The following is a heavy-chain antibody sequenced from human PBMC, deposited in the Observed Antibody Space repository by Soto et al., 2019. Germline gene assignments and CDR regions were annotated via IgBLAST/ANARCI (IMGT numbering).Heavy chain of an antibody. D-gene: IGHD2-2*01. Sequence: PSETLSLTCAVSGGSISSGGYSWSWIRQPPGKGLEWIGYIYHSGGTYYNPSLKSRVTISVDRSKNQFSRKLSSVTAADTAVYYCARDGRYCSSTSCYPLGFDPWGQGTLVTVSS. CDR1: GGSISSGGYS. J-gene: IGHJ5*02. V-gene: IGHV4-30-2*01. CDR2: IYHSGGT. CDR3: ARDGRYCSSTSCYPLGFDP.